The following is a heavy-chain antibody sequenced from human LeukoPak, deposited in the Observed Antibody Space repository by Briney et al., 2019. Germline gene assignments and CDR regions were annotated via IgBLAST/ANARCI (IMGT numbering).Heavy chain of an antibody. D-gene: IGHD4-23*01. CDR3: ARDYGGNVRSGY. J-gene: IGHJ4*02. Sequence: ASAKVSCKASGYTFTSYYMHWVRQAPGQGLEWMGWISAYNGNTNYAQKLQGRVTMTTDTSTSTAYMELRSLRSDDTAVYYCARDYGGNVRSGYWGQGTLVTVSS. V-gene: IGHV1-18*04. CDR2: ISAYNGNT. CDR1: GYTFTSYY.